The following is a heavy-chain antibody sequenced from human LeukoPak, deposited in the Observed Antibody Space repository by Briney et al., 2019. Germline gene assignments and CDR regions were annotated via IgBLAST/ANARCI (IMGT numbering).Heavy chain of an antibody. V-gene: IGHV3-23*01. CDR1: GLTFSSYA. D-gene: IGHD3-9*01. Sequence: GGSLRLSCAVSGLTFSSYAMTWVRQAPGKGLAWVSGISGSGGSTYYADSVKGRFTISRDNSKNTLYLQMNSLRAEDTAMYYCAKDQAYYDILTGYDYWGQGTLVTVSS. CDR3: AKDQAYYDILTGYDY. CDR2: ISGSGGST. J-gene: IGHJ4*02.